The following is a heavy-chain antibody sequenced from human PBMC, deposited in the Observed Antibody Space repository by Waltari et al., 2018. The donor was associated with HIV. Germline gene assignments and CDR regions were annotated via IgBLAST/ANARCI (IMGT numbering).Heavy chain of an antibody. D-gene: IGHD3-16*01. CDR1: HDSVTTNYYY. Sequence: QVQLQESGPGLVKPSETLSLSCIVSHDSVTTNYYYWAWIRQSPGKGLEWIGSLYYRGFPFHNPSRRSRVAMSLDTSRYQFSLNLTSVTVADTAFYYCARSPFTNVASTRKLGWLDPWGQGKLVTVSS. CDR3: ARSPFTNVASTRKLGWLDP. V-gene: IGHV4-39*01. CDR2: LYYRGFP. J-gene: IGHJ5*02.